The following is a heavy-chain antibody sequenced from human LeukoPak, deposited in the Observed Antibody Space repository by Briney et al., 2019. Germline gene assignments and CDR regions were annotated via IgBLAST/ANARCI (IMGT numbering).Heavy chain of an antibody. CDR3: ARDPGRKAILRWPRGWYFDL. D-gene: IGHD4-23*01. J-gene: IGHJ2*01. CDR1: GGSISSSSYY. CDR2: IYYSGST. Sequence: PSETLSLTCTVSGGSISSSSYYWGWIRQPPGKGLEWIGSIYYSGSTYYNPSLKSRVTISVDTSKNHFSLKLSSVTAADTAVYYCARDPGRKAILRWPRGWYFDLWGRGTLVTVSS. V-gene: IGHV4-39*07.